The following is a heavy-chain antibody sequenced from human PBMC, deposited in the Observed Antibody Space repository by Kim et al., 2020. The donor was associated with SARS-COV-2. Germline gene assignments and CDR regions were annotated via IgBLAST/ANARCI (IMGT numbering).Heavy chain of an antibody. J-gene: IGHJ4*02. CDR3: ARMGLRDYDFWSGYSY. Sequence: DSVMGRFTISRDNAKNSLYLQMNSLRAEDTAVYYCARMGLRDYDFWSGYSYWGQGTLVTVSS. D-gene: IGHD3-3*01. V-gene: IGHV3-48*03.